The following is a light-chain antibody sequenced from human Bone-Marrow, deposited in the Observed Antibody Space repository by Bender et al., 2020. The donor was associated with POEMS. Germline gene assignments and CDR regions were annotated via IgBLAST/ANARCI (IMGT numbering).Light chain of an antibody. CDR2: DDS. V-gene: IGLV3-21*02. J-gene: IGLJ3*02. CDR1: DIGSKS. CDR3: STWDDRLNAWL. Sequence: YVLTQPPSISVAPGQTASITCGGNDIGSKSVHWYQQKPGQAPVLVVNDDSDRPSGIPDRFSASKSGSSASLAISGLQSEDAADYYCSTWDDRLNAWLFGGGTKLTVL.